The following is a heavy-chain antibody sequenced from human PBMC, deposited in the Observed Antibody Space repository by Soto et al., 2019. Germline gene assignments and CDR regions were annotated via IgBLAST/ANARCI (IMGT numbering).Heavy chain of an antibody. Sequence: GGSLRLSCAASGFTFTSYWMSCVRQAPGKGLEWVANIKQDGSEKYYVDSVKGRFTISRDNAKNSLYLQMNSLRAEDTAVYYCARDKSDYYGSGSYYYYCMDVCGQGTTGT. J-gene: IGHJ6*02. CDR1: GFTFTSYW. CDR2: IKQDGSEK. CDR3: ARDKSDYYGSGSYYYYCMDV. V-gene: IGHV3-7*03. D-gene: IGHD3-10*01.